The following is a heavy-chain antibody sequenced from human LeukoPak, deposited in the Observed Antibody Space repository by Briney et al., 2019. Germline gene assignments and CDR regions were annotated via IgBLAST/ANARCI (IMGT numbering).Heavy chain of an antibody. CDR2: IYYSGNT. CDR1: GGSISTSAYY. CDR3: ARQPALTHPHFDY. Sequence: SETLSLTCIVSGGSISTSAYYWGWIRQPPGEGLQWIGSIYYSGNTYYNSSLKSRVTISVDTSTSQFSLRLSSVTAADTAVYYCARQPALTHPHFDYWGQGTLVTVSS. J-gene: IGHJ4*02. V-gene: IGHV4-39*01.